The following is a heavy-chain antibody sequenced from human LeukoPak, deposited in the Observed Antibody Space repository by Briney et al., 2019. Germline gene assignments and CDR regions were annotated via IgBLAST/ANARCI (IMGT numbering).Heavy chain of an antibody. V-gene: IGHV1-46*01. CDR1: GYTFTSYY. J-gene: IGHJ6*02. D-gene: IGHD3-9*01. CDR3: ARAYYDILTGPPGGYYYYYGVDV. CDR2: INPSGGST. Sequence: ASVKVSCKASGYTFTSYYMHWVRQAPGQGLEWMGIINPSGGSTSYAQKFQGRVTMTRDTSTSTVYMELSSLRSEDTAVYYCARAYYDILTGPPGGYYYYYGVDVWGQGTTVTVSS.